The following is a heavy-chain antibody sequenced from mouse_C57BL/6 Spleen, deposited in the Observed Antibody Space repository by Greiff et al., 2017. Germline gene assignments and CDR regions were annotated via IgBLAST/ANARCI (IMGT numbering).Heavy chain of an antibody. J-gene: IGHJ2*01. D-gene: IGHD2-4*01. CDR2: FYPGSGSI. Sequence: VKLQESGAELVKPGASVKLSCKASGYTFTEYTIHWVKQRSGQGLEWIGWFYPGSGSIKYNEKFKDKATLTADKSSSTVYMELSRLTSEDSAVYFCARHEGGIYYDHEGYFDYWGQGTTLTVSS. CDR1: GYTFTEYT. CDR3: ARHEGGIYYDHEGYFDY. V-gene: IGHV1-62-2*01.